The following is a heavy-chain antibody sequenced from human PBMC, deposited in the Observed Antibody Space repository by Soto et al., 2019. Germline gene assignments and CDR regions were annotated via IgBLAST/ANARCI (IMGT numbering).Heavy chain of an antibody. V-gene: IGHV3-23*01. CDR3: ARESPSSQWLPTGYFDY. CDR2: ITDTGGDA. D-gene: IGHD6-19*01. J-gene: IGHJ4*02. CDR1: GITFGNRA. Sequence: EVQLLESGGDLVQPGGSLRLSCVASGITFGNRAMSWVRQAPGEGLEWVSAITDTGGDAKYADSVRGRFAISRDNSKNSLFLQMNSLREEDTAVDYCARESPSSQWLPTGYFDYWGQGTLVTVSA.